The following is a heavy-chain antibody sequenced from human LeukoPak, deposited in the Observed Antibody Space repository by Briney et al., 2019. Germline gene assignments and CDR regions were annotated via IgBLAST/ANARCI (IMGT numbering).Heavy chain of an antibody. D-gene: IGHD4-11*01. CDR2: IWYDGSNK. CDR3: ARSPADYSNYYFDY. Sequence: PGRSLRLSYAASGFTFSSYGMHWVRQAPGKGLEWVAVIWYDGSNKYYADSVKGRFTISRDNSKNTLYLQMNSLRAEDTAVYYCARSPADYSNYYFDYWGQGTLVTVSS. V-gene: IGHV3-33*01. CDR1: GFTFSSYG. J-gene: IGHJ4*02.